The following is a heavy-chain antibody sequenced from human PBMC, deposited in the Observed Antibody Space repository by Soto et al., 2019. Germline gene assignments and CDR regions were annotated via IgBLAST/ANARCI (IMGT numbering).Heavy chain of an antibody. J-gene: IGHJ4*02. Sequence: GGSLRLSCSASGFTFSSYAMHWVRQAPGKGLEYVSAISSNGGSTYYADSVKGRFTISRDNSKNTLYLQMSSLRAEDTAVYYCVKDLFAPHCGGGSCYERSQNRQGFYWGQGTLVTVSS. CDR1: GFTFSSYA. CDR3: VKDLFAPHCGGGSCYERSQNRQGFY. CDR2: ISSNGGST. D-gene: IGHD2-15*01. V-gene: IGHV3-64D*06.